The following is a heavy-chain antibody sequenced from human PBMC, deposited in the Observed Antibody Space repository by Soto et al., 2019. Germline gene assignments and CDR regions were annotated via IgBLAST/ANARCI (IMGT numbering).Heavy chain of an antibody. CDR3: ARSRGYYYGMDV. CDR1: GFTFSSYA. Sequence: SLRLSSAASGFTFSSYAMHWVRQAPGKGLEWVAVISYDGSNKYYADSVKGRFTISRDNSKNTLYLQMNSLRAEDTAVYYCARSRGYYYGMDVWGQGTTVTVS. J-gene: IGHJ6*02. V-gene: IGHV3-30-3*01. CDR2: ISYDGSNK.